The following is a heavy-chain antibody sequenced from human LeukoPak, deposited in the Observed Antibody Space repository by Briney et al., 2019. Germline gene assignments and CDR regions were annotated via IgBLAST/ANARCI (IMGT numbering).Heavy chain of an antibody. D-gene: IGHD2-15*01. Sequence: PGGSLRLSCAASGFTFSSYAMSWVRQAPGKGLEWVSAISGSGDTTHYADSVKGRFTISRDNSKNTLYLQMNSLRVEDTAVYYCAGRLARAASFDYWGQGILVTVSS. V-gene: IGHV3-23*01. CDR1: GFTFSSYA. CDR3: AGRLARAASFDY. J-gene: IGHJ4*02. CDR2: ISGSGDTT.